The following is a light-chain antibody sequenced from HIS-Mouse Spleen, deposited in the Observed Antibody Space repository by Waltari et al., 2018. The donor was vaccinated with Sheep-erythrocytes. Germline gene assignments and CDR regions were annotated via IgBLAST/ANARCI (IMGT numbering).Light chain of an antibody. CDR2: EDS. CDR3: YSTDSSGNHWV. V-gene: IGLV3-10*01. J-gene: IGLJ3*02. Sequence: SYELTQPPSASVSPGQTARITCSGYALPKKYAYWYQQKSGQAPVLVIYEDSKRPSGIPERFSGSSSGTMATLTISGAQVEDDADYYCYSTDSSGNHWVFGGGTKLTVL. CDR1: ALPKKY.